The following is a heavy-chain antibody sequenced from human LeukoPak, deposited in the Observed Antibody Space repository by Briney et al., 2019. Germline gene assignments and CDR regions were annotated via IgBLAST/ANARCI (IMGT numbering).Heavy chain of an antibody. CDR2: ISYDGSNK. CDR1: GFTFSSYA. Sequence: GRSLRLSCAASGFTFSSYAMHWVRQAPGKGLEWVAVISYDGSNKYYADSVKGRFTISRDNSKNTLYLQMNSLRAEDTAVYYCAREFPAAGTAFDYWGQGTLVTVSS. D-gene: IGHD6-13*01. J-gene: IGHJ4*02. CDR3: AREFPAAGTAFDY. V-gene: IGHV3-30*04.